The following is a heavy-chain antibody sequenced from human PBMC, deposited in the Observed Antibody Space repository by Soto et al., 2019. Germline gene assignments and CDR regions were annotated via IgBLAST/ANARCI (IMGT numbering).Heavy chain of an antibody. CDR3: ARLEGSGSYYHRHFDY. CDR2: IYYSGST. V-gene: IGHV4-59*08. D-gene: IGHD3-10*01. Sequence: SETLSLTCTVSGGSISSYYWSWIRQPPGKGLEWIGYIYYSGSTNYNPSLKSRVTISVDTSKNQFSLKVSSVTAADTAVYYCARLEGSGSYYHRHFDYWGQGTLVT. CDR1: GGSISSYY. J-gene: IGHJ4*02.